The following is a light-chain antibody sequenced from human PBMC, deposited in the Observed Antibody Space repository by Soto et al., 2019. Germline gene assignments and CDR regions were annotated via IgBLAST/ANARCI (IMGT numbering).Light chain of an antibody. Sequence: LTQSAGTLSLYTRERATLSCRASQSVSSSYLAWYQQKRGQAPRLIICGASSRATGITNRFSGSGCGAYFTLTSSRLQAEDVAVYYCQQSGSPPGTFGQGTKVAIK. J-gene: IGKJ1*01. V-gene: IGKV3-20*01. CDR2: GAS. CDR3: QQSGSPPGT. CDR1: QSVSSSY.